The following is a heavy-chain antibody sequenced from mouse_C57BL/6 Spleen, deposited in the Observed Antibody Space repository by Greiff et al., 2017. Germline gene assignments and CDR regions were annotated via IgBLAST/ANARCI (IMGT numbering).Heavy chain of an antibody. Sequence: QVQLKQPGAELVMPGASVKLSCKASGYTFTSYWMHWVKQRPGQGLEWIGEIDPSDSYTNSNQKFKGKSTLTVDKSSSTAYMQLSSLTSEDSAVYYCARGNYYGNYGRFDYWGQGTTLTVSS. V-gene: IGHV1-69*01. CDR1: GYTFTSYW. D-gene: IGHD2-1*01. CDR2: IDPSDSYT. CDR3: ARGNYYGNYGRFDY. J-gene: IGHJ2*01.